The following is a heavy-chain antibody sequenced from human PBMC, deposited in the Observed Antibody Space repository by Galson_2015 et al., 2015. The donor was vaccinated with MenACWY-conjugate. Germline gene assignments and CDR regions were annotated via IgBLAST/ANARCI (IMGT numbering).Heavy chain of an antibody. J-gene: IGHJ4*02. CDR2: IVVGSGNT. CDR3: ANKLRYFDPGPDY. CDR1: GFTFTSSA. D-gene: IGHD3-9*01. Sequence: SVKVSCKASGFTFTSSAVQWVRQARGQRLEWIGWIVVGSGNTNYAQKFQERVTITRDMSTSTAYMELSSLRSEDTAVYYCANKLRYFDPGPDYWGQGTLVTVSS. V-gene: IGHV1-58*01.